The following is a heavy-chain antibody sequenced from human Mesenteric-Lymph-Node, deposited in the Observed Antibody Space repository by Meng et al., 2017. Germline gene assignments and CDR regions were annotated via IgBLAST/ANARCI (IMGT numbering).Heavy chain of an antibody. J-gene: IGHJ4*02. Sequence: VQLVDSGEGLVQPGGSLRLSCAASGFTFSSYSMNWVRQAPGKGLEWVSTFAANNSTYYAESVKGRFTISRDNSENTLSLQMNSLRAEDTAVYYCAKLTSFWGQGTLVTVSS. D-gene: IGHD3-16*01. CDR2: FAANNST. V-gene: IGHV3-23*04. CDR3: AKLTSF. CDR1: GFTFSSYS.